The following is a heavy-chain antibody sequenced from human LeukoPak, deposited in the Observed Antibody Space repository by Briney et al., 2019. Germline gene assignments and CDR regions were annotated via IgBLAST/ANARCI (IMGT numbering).Heavy chain of an antibody. CDR3: MRGTWGVVLDY. J-gene: IGHJ4*02. Sequence: ASVKVSCKASGYTFSMHGMTWVRQAPGQGLEWMGWISGGKGDTKYAQNLQGRVTMTTEANTAYMELRSLTSDDTAVYYCMRGTWGVVLDYWGQGTPVTVSS. CDR2: ISGGKGDT. CDR1: GYTFSMHG. D-gene: IGHD3-3*01. V-gene: IGHV1-18*01.